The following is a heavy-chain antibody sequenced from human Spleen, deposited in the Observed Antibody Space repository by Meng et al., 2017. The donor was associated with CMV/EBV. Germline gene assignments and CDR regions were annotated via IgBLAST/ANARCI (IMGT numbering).Heavy chain of an antibody. Sequence: KLSCKGSGYIFTDYWIGWVRQMPGKGLEWMGIIYPGDSDTRYSPSFQGQVTISADKSISTAYLQWDTLKASDTAIYYCARLISSQGYWGQGTLVTVSS. V-gene: IGHV5-51*01. CDR3: ARLISSQGY. J-gene: IGHJ4*02. CDR1: GYIFTDYW. CDR2: IYPGDSDT. D-gene: IGHD3-16*02.